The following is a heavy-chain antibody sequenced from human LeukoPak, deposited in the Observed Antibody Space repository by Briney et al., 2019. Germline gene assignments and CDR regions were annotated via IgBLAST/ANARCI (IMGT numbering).Heavy chain of an antibody. CDR2: INPLNGGT. V-gene: IGHV1-2*02. J-gene: IGHJ3*02. CDR3: VSGDTFGATTVTTGVGAFDI. Sequence: ASVKVSCKASGYTFTGYYMHWVRQAPGQGLEWMGWINPLNGGTNYAQRFHGRVTMTRDTSIRTVYMELRRLTSDDTAVYYCVSGDTFGATTVTTGVGAFDIWGQGTMVTVSS. CDR1: GYTFTGYY. D-gene: IGHD4-17*01.